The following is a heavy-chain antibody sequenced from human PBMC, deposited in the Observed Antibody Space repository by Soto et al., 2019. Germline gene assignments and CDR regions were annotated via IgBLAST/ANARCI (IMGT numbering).Heavy chain of an antibody. CDR2: ISAYNGNT. D-gene: IGHD1-26*01. V-gene: IGHV1-18*01. CDR3: ARADLSGSYYYYYGMDV. Sequence: ASVKVSCKASGYTFTSYGISWVRQAPGQGLEWMGWISAYNGNTNYAQKLQGRVTMTTDTSTSTAYMELRSLRSDDTAVYYCARADLSGSYYYYYGMDVWGQGTTVTVS. J-gene: IGHJ6*02. CDR1: GYTFTSYG.